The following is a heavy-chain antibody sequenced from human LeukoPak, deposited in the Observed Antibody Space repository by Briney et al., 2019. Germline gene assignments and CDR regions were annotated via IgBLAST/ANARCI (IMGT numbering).Heavy chain of an antibody. V-gene: IGHV5-51*01. J-gene: IGHJ4*02. CDR2: IHPVDSDT. CDR3: ARRTASGTYYSLFFDY. D-gene: IGHD1-26*01. CDR1: GYRFTAYW. Sequence: GESLKISCKASGYRFTAYWIGWVRQMPGKGLEWMGVIHPVDSDTTYSPSFQGQVTISADKSNNIAYLEWDSLKASDSGTYYCARRTASGTYYSLFFDYWGQGALVTVSS.